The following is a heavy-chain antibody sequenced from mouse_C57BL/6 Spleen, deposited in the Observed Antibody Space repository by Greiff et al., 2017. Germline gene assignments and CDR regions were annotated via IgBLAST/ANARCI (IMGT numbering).Heavy chain of an antibody. CDR2: ISSGSSTI. CDR3: ARPGYYYGSSTFAY. Sequence: EVHLVESGGGLVKPGGSLKLSCAASGFTFSDYGMHWVRQAPEKGLEWVAYISSGSSTIYYADTVKGRFTISRDNAKNTLFLQMTSLRSEDTAMNYCARPGYYYGSSTFAYWGQGTLVTVSA. CDR1: GFTFSDYG. J-gene: IGHJ3*01. V-gene: IGHV5-17*01. D-gene: IGHD1-1*01.